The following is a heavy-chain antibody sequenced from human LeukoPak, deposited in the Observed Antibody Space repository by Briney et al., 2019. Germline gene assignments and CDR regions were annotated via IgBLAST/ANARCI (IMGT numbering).Heavy chain of an antibody. CDR3: AKAPRRATDY. CDR1: GFTFSSYA. D-gene: IGHD1-26*01. J-gene: IGHJ4*02. CDR2: ISYDGSNK. V-gene: IGHV3-30-3*01. Sequence: PGGSLRPSCAASGFTFSSYAMHWVRQAPGKGLEWVAVISYDGSNKYYADSVKGRFTISRDNSKNTLYLQMNSLRAEDTAVYYCAKAPRRATDYWGQGTLVTVSS.